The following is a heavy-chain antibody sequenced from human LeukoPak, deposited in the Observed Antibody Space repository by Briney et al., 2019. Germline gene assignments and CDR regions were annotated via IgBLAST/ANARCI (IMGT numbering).Heavy chain of an antibody. D-gene: IGHD3-10*01. Sequence: GGSLRLSCAASGFTFSNNAMSWVRQAPGKGLEWVSVIYSGGSTYYADSVKGRFTISRDNSKNTLYLQMNSLRAEDTAVYYCATLMVTRYFDPWGQGTLVTVSS. CDR2: IYSGGST. J-gene: IGHJ5*02. CDR3: ATLMVTRYFDP. CDR1: GFTFSNNA. V-gene: IGHV3-53*01.